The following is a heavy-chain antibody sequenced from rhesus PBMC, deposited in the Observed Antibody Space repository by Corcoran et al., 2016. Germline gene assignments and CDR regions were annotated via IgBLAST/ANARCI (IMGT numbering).Heavy chain of an antibody. V-gene: IGHV3-118*01. CDR2: IRKNSTQTET. CDR3: APGVATLGGAF. CDR1: GFTFSSSA. J-gene: IGHJ5-1*01. D-gene: IGHD3-34*01. Sequence: EVHLVESGGGLVRPGGSLRLSCAASGFTFSSSAMHWVRQASGKGLGWVGSIRKNSTQTETRYDWSVEERFNIFREDSKNQGYMPKNRLETEGHAVYYCAPGVATLGGAFWGRGVLVTVSS.